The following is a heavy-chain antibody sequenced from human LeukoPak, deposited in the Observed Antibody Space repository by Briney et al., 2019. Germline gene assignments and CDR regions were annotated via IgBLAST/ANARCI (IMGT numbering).Heavy chain of an antibody. CDR2: IIPIFGTA. CDR3: ARDSSVAATLDY. V-gene: IGHV1-69*13. CDR1: GGTFSSYA. D-gene: IGHD6-19*01. Sequence: SVKVSCKASGGTFSSYAISWVRQAPGQGLEWMGGIIPIFGTANYAQKFQGRVTITADESTSTAYMELSSLRSEDTAVYYCARDSSVAATLDYWGQGTLVTVSS. J-gene: IGHJ4*02.